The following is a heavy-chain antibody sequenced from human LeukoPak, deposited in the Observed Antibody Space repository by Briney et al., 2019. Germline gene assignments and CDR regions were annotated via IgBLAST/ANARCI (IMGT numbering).Heavy chain of an antibody. J-gene: IGHJ3*02. CDR2: ISGDGGST. CDR3: HIVVVTAIPDAFDI. V-gene: IGHV3-43*02. CDR1: GFTFDDYA. Sequence: GGSLRLPCAASGFTFDDYAMHWVRQAPGKGLEWVSLISGDGGSTYYADSVKGRFTISRDNSKNSLYLQMNSLRTEDTALYYCHIVVVTAIPDAFDIWGQGTMVTVSS. D-gene: IGHD2-21*02.